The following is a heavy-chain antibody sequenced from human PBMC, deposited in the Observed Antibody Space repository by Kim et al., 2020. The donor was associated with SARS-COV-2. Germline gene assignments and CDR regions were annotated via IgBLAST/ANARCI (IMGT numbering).Heavy chain of an antibody. CDR3: ARDSCYYDSSGYYYVYCLPEGGGNYFDN. CDR2: ISAYNGNT. D-gene: IGHD3-22*01. CDR1: GYTFTSYG. V-gene: IGHV1-18*04. Sequence: ASVKVSCKASGYTFTSYGISWVRQAPGQGLEWMGWISAYNGNTNYAQKLQGRVTMTTDTSTSTAYMELRSLRSDDTAVYYCARDSCYYDSSGYYYVYCLPEGGGNYFDNWGQGTLVTVSS. J-gene: IGHJ4*02.